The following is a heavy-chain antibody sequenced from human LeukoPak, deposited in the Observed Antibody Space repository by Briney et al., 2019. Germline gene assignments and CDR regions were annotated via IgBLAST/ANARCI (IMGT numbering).Heavy chain of an antibody. CDR1: GFTFSSYW. D-gene: IGHD3-3*01. V-gene: IGHV3-7*01. CDR3: AAQPGYYDFWSGYSPRPFDY. CDR2: IKQDGSEK. J-gene: IGHJ4*02. Sequence: GGSLRLSCAASGFTFSSYWMSWVRQAPGKGLEWVANIKQDGSEKYYVDSVKGRFTISRDNAKNSLYLQMNSLRAEDTAVYYCAAQPGYYDFWSGYSPRPFDYWGQGTLVTVSS.